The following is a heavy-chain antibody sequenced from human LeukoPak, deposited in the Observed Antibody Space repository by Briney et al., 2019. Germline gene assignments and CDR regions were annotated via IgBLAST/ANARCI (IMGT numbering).Heavy chain of an antibody. Sequence: PSETLSLTCTVSGGSISGSSYYWGWIRQPPGKGLEWIGSIYYSGSTYYNPSLKSRVTISVDTSKNQFSLKLSSVTAADTAVYYCARPFDAFDIWGQGTMVTVSS. V-gene: IGHV4-39*01. J-gene: IGHJ3*02. CDR1: GGSISGSSYY. CDR3: ARPFDAFDI. CDR2: IYYSGST.